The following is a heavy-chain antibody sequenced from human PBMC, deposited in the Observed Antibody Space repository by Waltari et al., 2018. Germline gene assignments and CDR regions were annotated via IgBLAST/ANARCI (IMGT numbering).Heavy chain of an antibody. V-gene: IGHV4-34*01. Sequence: QVQLQQWGAGLLKPSETLSLTCAVYGGSFSGYYWSWIRQPPGKGLEWIGEINHSGSTNYNPSLRSRVTISVDTSKNQCSLKLSSVTAADTAVDYCARPTQWLALGYWGQGTLVTVSS. CDR2: INHSGST. D-gene: IGHD6-19*01. CDR1: GGSFSGYY. J-gene: IGHJ4*02. CDR3: ARPTQWLALGY.